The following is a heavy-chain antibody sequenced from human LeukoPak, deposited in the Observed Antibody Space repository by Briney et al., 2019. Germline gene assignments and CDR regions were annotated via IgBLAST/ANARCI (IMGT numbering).Heavy chain of an antibody. CDR2: ISTYNGDT. CDR1: GYTFTSYG. Sequence: ASVKVSCEASGYTFTSYGISWVRQAPGQGLEWMGWISTYNGDTNYAQKLQGRVTMTTDTSTSTAYMELRSLRSDDTAVYYCAREGLGELTLDYWGQGTLVTVSS. J-gene: IGHJ4*02. CDR3: AREGLGELTLDY. D-gene: IGHD3-16*01. V-gene: IGHV1-18*01.